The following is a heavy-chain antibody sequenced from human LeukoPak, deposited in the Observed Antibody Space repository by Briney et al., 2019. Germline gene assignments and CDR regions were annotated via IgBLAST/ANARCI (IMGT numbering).Heavy chain of an antibody. CDR3: ARGQDSSGYYYSINWFDP. V-gene: IGHV5-51*01. J-gene: IGHJ5*02. Sequence: GESLKISCKGSGYSFTSYWIGWVRQMPGKGLEWMGIIYPGDSDTRYSPSFQGQVTISADKSISTAYLQWSSLKASDTAMYYCARGQDSSGYYYSINWFDPWGQGTLVTVSS. CDR1: GYSFTSYW. CDR2: IYPGDSDT. D-gene: IGHD3-22*01.